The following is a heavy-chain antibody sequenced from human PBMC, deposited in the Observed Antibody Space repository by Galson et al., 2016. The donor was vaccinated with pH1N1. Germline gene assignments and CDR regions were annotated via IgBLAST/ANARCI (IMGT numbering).Heavy chain of an antibody. V-gene: IGHV3-11*01. Sequence: CAASGFTLSDYYMNWIRETPERGLEWLSSIGSSGNVAYADSVKGRFTIPRDNAQNSLLLQMDSLRVDDTALYYCAREWGIGAAGPLDSWGQGALVIVSS. CDR1: GFTLSDYY. CDR3: AREWGIGAAGPLDS. J-gene: IGHJ4*02. CDR2: IGSSGNV. D-gene: IGHD6-13*01.